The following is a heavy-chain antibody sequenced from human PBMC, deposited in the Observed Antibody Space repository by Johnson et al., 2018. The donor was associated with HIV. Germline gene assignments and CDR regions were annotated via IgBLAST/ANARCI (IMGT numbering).Heavy chain of an antibody. CDR3: ARQHYYGSGSYPGAFDI. CDR2: VNWNGGST. V-gene: IGHV3-20*04. J-gene: IGHJ3*02. D-gene: IGHD3-10*01. Sequence: EVQLVESGGGVVRPGGSLRLSCAASGFTFDDYGLSWVRQAPGQGLEWVSGVNWNGGSTAYGDSVTGRFTISRDNAKNSLYLQMNSLRAEYTALYYCARQHYYGSGSYPGAFDIWGQGTMVTVSS. CDR1: GFTFDDYG.